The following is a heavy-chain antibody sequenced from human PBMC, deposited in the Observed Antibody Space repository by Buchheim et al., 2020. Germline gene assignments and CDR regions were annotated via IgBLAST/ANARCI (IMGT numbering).Heavy chain of an antibody. J-gene: IGHJ4*02. CDR1: GFTFSSYW. D-gene: IGHD5-24*01. Sequence: EVQLVESGGGLVQPGGSLRLSCAASGFTFSSYWMSWVRQAPGKGLEWVANIKQDGSEKYYVDSVKGRFTISRDNAKNSLYLQMNSLRAEDTAVYYCARVATVVMATIRVRYYFDYWGQGTL. CDR3: ARVATVVMATIRVRYYFDY. CDR2: IKQDGSEK. V-gene: IGHV3-7*01.